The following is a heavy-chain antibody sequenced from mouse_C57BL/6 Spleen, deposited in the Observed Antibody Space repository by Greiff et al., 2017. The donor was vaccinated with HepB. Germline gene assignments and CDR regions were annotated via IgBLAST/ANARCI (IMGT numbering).Heavy chain of an antibody. V-gene: IGHV1-39*01. CDR2: INPNYGTT. J-gene: IGHJ3*01. CDR1: GYSFTDYN. Sequence: LQQSGPELVKPGASVKISCKASGYSFTDYNMNWVKQSNGKSLEWIVVINPNYGTTSYNQKFKGKATLTVDQSSSTAYMQLNSLTSEDSAVYYCASPLDSSGYGFAYWGQGTLVTVSA. D-gene: IGHD3-2*02. CDR3: ASPLDSSGYGFAY.